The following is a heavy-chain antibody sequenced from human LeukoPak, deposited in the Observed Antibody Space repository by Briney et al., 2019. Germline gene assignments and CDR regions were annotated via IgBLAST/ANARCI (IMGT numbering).Heavy chain of an antibody. CDR2: IYYTGST. J-gene: IGHJ5*02. Sequence: PSETLSPTCTVSGGSISSSYWSWIRQPPGKGLEWIGYIYYTGSTTYNPSLKSRVTISVDTSKNQFSLKLRSVTAADTAVYYCATRPDIVVVVAATQPNWFDPWGQGTLVTVSS. V-gene: IGHV4-59*01. D-gene: IGHD2-15*01. CDR1: GGSISSSY. CDR3: ATRPDIVVVVAATQPNWFDP.